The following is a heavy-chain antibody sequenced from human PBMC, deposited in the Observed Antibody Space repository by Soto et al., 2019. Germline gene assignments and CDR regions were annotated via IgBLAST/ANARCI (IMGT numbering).Heavy chain of an antibody. Sequence: SETLSLTCTVSGGPISSGDYYWSWIRQPPGKGLEWIGYIYYSGSTYYNPSLKSRVTISVDTSKNQFSLKLSSVTAADTAVYYCARGGPSSGWYVVLGYFDYWGQGTLVTVSS. CDR2: IYYSGST. CDR1: GGPISSGDYY. D-gene: IGHD6-19*01. J-gene: IGHJ4*02. V-gene: IGHV4-30-4*01. CDR3: ARGGPSSGWYVVLGYFDY.